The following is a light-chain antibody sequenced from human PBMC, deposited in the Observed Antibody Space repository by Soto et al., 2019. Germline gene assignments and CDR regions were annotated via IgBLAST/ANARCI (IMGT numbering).Light chain of an antibody. CDR3: QEYDNWPPEGT. CDR1: QSVSIN. J-gene: IGKJ1*01. V-gene: IGKV3-15*01. Sequence: TVLTQSPGTLSVSPVERAILSCRASQSVSINLAWYQQKPGQALRLLIYGASTRATGIPARFSGSGSGTEFTLSINSLQSEDFAVYYCQEYDNWPPEGTFGQGTKVEV. CDR2: GAS.